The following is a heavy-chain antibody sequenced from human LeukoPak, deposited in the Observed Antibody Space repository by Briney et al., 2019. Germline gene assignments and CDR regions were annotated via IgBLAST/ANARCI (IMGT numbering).Heavy chain of an antibody. J-gene: IGHJ4*02. Sequence: PSETLSLTCAVSGGFIIPYYWSWIRQPPGKGLEWIGYIYYSGSTNYNPSLESRVTISVDESRTQLSLTLESVTAADTAVYYCARGTITTVTDSWGPGTLVTVSS. CDR1: GGFIIPYY. CDR2: IYYSGST. CDR3: ARGTITTVTDS. D-gene: IGHD4-17*01. V-gene: IGHV4-59*12.